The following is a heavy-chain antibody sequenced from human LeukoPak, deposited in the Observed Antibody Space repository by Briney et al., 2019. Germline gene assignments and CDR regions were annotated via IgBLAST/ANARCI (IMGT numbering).Heavy chain of an antibody. D-gene: IGHD5-18*01. V-gene: IGHV3-74*01. CDR3: ARRDTATAFDY. Sequence: PGGSLRLSCAASGFTFSSYWMHWVRQAPGKGLVWVSRINSDGSSTSYADSVKGRFTISRDNAENTLYLQMNSLRAEDTAVYYCARRDTATAFDYWGQGTLVTVSS. J-gene: IGHJ4*02. CDR2: INSDGSST. CDR1: GFTFSSYW.